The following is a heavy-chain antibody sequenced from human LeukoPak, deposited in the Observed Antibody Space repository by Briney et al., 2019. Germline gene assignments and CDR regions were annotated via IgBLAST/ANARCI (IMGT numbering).Heavy chain of an antibody. CDR3: AKDMGRAYDSPDI. D-gene: IGHD3-22*01. V-gene: IGHV3-9*01. CDR2: ISWNSGSI. J-gene: IGHJ3*02. CDR1: GFTFDDYA. Sequence: GGSLRLSCAASGFTFDDYAMHWVRQAPGKGLEWVSGISWNSGSIGYADSVKGRFTISRDNAKNSLYLQMNSLRAEDTALYYCAKDMGRAYDSPDIWGQGTMVTVSS.